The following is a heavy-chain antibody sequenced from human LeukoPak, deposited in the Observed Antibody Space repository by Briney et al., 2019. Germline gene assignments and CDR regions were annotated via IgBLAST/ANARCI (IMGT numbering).Heavy chain of an antibody. CDR2: IDYSGST. J-gene: IGHJ3*01. Sequence: PSETLSPTCTVSGGSISSYYWSWIRQPPGKGLEWIGYIDYSGSTNYNPSLKSRVTISLDTSKRQFSLRLNSVTAADTAVYYCARQYCSGGNCYPFDAFDVWGQGTMVTVSS. CDR1: GGSISSYY. CDR3: ARQYCSGGNCYPFDAFDV. D-gene: IGHD2-15*01. V-gene: IGHV4-59*13.